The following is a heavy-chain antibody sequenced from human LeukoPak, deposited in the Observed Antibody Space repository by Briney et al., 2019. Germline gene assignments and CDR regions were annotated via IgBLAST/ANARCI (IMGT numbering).Heavy chain of an antibody. CDR2: IGSSGSYI. Sequence: GGSLRLSCAASGCTFSTYSMNWVRQAQGKGLEWVSSIGSSGSYIYYADSVKGRFTISRDNAKNSLYLQMSSLRAEDTAVYYCANSYTNDAFDIWGQGTMVTASS. J-gene: IGHJ3*02. CDR1: GCTFSTYS. CDR3: ANSYTNDAFDI. D-gene: IGHD2-2*02. V-gene: IGHV3-21*01.